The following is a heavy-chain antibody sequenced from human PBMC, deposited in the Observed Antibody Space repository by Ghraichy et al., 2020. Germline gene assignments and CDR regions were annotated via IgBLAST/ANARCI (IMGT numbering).Heavy chain of an antibody. V-gene: IGHV4-30-2*01. D-gene: IGHD4-17*01. CDR3: ARGGIFYYGPYTHFDY. CDR1: GGSISSGGYS. J-gene: IGHJ4*02. CDR2: IYYSGST. Sequence: SQTLSLTCAVSGGSISSGGYSWSWIRQPPGKGLEWIGYIYYSGSTYYNPSLKSRVTISVDRSKNQFSLRLSSVTAADTAVYYCARGGIFYYGPYTHFDYWGQGTLVTVSS.